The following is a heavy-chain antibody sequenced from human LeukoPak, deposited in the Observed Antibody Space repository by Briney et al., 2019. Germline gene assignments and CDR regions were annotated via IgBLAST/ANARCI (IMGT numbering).Heavy chain of an antibody. D-gene: IGHD6-19*01. Sequence: SETLSLTCIVSGGSISSYYWSWSRQPAGKGLEWIGQIHTSGSTNYNPSLKSRVAMSVDTSKNQFSLELSSVTAAETAVYYCAGRAQTTGWSFDYWGQGALVTVSS. V-gene: IGHV4-4*07. CDR2: IHTSGST. CDR3: AGRAQTTGWSFDY. CDR1: GGSISSYY. J-gene: IGHJ4*02.